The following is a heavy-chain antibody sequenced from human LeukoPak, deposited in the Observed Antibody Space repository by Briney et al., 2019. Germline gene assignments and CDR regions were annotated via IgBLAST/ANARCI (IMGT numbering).Heavy chain of an antibody. CDR2: ISYDGSNK. Sequence: PGRSLRLSCAASGFTFSSYAMHWVRQAPGKGLEWVAVISYDGSNKYYADSVKGRFTISRDNSKNTLYLQMNSLRAEDTAVYYCARDRGIAVAGVFDYWGQGPLVTVSS. CDR3: ARDRGIAVAGVFDY. J-gene: IGHJ4*02. D-gene: IGHD6-19*01. V-gene: IGHV3-30-3*01. CDR1: GFTFSSYA.